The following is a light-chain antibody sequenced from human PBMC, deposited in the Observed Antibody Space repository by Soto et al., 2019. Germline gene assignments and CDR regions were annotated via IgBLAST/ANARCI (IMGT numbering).Light chain of an antibody. V-gene: IGKV1-39*01. CDR3: QQSYSSPPT. Sequence: DIQMTQSPSTLSASLGDRVTITCRASQSISSYLNWYQQKPGKAPKLLIFAASSLQSGVPSRFSGSRSGPDFTLTISSLQPEDFATYYCQQSYSSPPTFGQGTKVDIK. J-gene: IGKJ1*01. CDR1: QSISSY. CDR2: AAS.